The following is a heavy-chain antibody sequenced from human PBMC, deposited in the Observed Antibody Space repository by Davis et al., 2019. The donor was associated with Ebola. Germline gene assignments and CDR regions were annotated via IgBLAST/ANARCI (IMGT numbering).Heavy chain of an antibody. CDR1: GGTFSSYA. D-gene: IGHD2-15*01. CDR3: AREGCSGGSCYSGWFDP. CDR2: INPNSGGT. V-gene: IGHV1-2*02. J-gene: IGHJ5*02. Sequence: ASVKVSCKASGGTFSSYAISWVRQAPGQGLEWMGWINPNSGGTNYAQKFQGRVTMTRDTSISTAYMELSRLRSDDTAVYYCAREGCSGGSCYSGWFDPWGQGTLVTVSS.